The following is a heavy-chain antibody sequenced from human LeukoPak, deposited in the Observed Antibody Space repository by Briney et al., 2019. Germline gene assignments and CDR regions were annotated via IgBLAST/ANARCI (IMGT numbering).Heavy chain of an antibody. D-gene: IGHD6-25*01. CDR1: GYTFTGYY. V-gene: IGHV1-2*02. CDR3: AREEQRLEQNFDY. Sequence: ASVKVSCKASGYTFTGYYMHWVRQAPGQGLEWMGWINPNSGGTNYAQKFQGRVTMTRDTSISTAYMDLSRLTSDDTAVYYCAREEQRLEQNFDYWGQGTLVTVSS. CDR2: INPNSGGT. J-gene: IGHJ4*02.